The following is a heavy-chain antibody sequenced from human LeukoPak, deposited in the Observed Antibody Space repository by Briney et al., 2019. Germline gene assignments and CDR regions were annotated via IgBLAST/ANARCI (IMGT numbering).Heavy chain of an antibody. CDR3: ARDRGRQATLYYFDY. J-gene: IGHJ4*02. Sequence: SETLSLTCTVSGGSISSSSYYWGWIRQPPGKGLEWIGSIYYSGSTYYNPSLKSRVTISVDTSKNQFSLKLSSVTAADTAVYYCARDRGRQATLYYFDYWGQGTLVTVSS. CDR1: GGSISSSSYY. V-gene: IGHV4-39*07. CDR2: IYYSGST.